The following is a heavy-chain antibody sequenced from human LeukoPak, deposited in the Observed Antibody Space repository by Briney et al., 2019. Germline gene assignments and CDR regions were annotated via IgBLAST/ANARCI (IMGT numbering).Heavy chain of an antibody. CDR2: ISGSGGDT. CDR1: GFTFSSYA. CDR3: AKENTVTPGNVNWFDP. J-gene: IGHJ5*02. D-gene: IGHD4-17*01. Sequence: GGSLRLSCAASGFTFSSYAMTWVRQAPGKRLEWVSTISGSGGDTYYADSVKGRFTISRDNFKNTMNLQMKSLRAEDTAVYYCAKENTVTPGNVNWFDPWGQGTLVTVSS. V-gene: IGHV3-23*01.